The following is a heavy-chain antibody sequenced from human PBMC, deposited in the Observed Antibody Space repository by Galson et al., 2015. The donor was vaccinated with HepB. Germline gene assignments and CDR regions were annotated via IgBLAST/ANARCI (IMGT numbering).Heavy chain of an antibody. V-gene: IGHV3-33*01. CDR1: GFTFGSFG. CDR2: IWFDGSQK. CDR3: GRFDGTPIALDI. J-gene: IGHJ3*02. D-gene: IGHD5-24*01. Sequence: SLRLSCAGSGFTFGSFGMHWVRHPPDKGLEWVAVIWFDGSQKYYVDSVNGRFSISRDNSRNMLYLQMNSLRAEDTAIYYCGRFDGTPIALDIWGQGTMVPVSS.